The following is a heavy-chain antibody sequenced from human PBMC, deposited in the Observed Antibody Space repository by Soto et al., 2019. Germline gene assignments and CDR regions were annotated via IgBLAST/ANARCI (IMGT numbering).Heavy chain of an antibody. CDR1: GGTFSSYA. Sequence: QVQLVQSGAEVKKPGSSVKVSCKASGGTFSSYAISWVRQAPGQGLEWRGGIIPIFGTANYAQKFQGRVTITADESTSTAYMELSSLRSEDTAVYYCARGFGERITIFGVVTYYGMDVWGQGTTVTVSS. V-gene: IGHV1-69*01. D-gene: IGHD3-3*01. CDR2: IIPIFGTA. J-gene: IGHJ6*02. CDR3: ARGFGERITIFGVVTYYGMDV.